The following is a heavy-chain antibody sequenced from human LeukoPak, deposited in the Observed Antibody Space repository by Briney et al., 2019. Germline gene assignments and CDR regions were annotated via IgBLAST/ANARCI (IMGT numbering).Heavy chain of an antibody. CDR2: IYTSGST. V-gene: IGHV4-4*09. D-gene: IGHD3-22*01. Sequence: PSETLSLTCTVSGGSISSYYWSWIRQPPGKGLEWIGYIYTSGSTNYNPSLKSRVTISVDTSKNQFSLKLSSVTAADTAVYYCARVFRSAMIVVAVNWFDPWGQGTLVTVSS. J-gene: IGHJ5*02. CDR1: GGSISSYY. CDR3: ARVFRSAMIVVAVNWFDP.